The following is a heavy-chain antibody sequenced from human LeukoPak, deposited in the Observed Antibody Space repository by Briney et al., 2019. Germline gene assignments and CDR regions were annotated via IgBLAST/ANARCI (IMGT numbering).Heavy chain of an antibody. CDR1: GFTFSTYA. Sequence: GGSLRLSCAASGFTFSTYAMHWVRQTPGKGLEWVAFIRYDGNNKYSADSVKGRFTISRDNSKNTLYLQMNSLRAEDTAVYYCAKEINSYSGSAVFDYWGQGTLVTVSS. V-gene: IGHV3-30*02. CDR3: AKEINSYSGSAVFDY. J-gene: IGHJ4*02. CDR2: IRYDGNNK. D-gene: IGHD1-26*01.